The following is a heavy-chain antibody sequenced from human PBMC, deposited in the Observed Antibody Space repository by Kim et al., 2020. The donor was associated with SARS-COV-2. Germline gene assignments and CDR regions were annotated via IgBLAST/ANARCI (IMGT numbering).Heavy chain of an antibody. Sequence: NCNQALKSGVTISIDTSKNQFSLKLSSVTAADTAMYYCARINTVTNNFDYWGQGTLVTVSS. CDR3: ARINTVTNNFDY. V-gene: IGHV4-34*01. D-gene: IGHD4-17*01. J-gene: IGHJ4*02.